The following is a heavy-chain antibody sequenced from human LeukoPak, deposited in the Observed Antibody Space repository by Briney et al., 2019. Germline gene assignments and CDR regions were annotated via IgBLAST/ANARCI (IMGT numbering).Heavy chain of an antibody. Sequence: TSETLSLTCAVYGGSLSGYYWSWIRQPPGKGLEWIGEINHSGSTNYNPSLKSRVTISVDTSKNQFSLKLSSVTAADTAVYYCARKYSSGWPPARAFDIWGQGTMVTVSS. J-gene: IGHJ3*02. V-gene: IGHV4-34*01. CDR1: GGSLSGYY. CDR3: ARKYSSGWPPARAFDI. CDR2: INHSGST. D-gene: IGHD6-19*01.